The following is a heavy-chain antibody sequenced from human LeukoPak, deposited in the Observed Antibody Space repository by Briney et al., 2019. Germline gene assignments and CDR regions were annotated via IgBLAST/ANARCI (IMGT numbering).Heavy chain of an antibody. CDR1: GFTFSSYA. J-gene: IGHJ4*02. CDR2: ISGSGGST. D-gene: IGHD6-13*01. CDR3: AKVRQQHYYFDY. Sequence: GGSLRLSCAASGFTFSSYAMSWVRQAPGKGLEWVSAISGSGGSTYYADSVRGRFTISRDNSKNTPYLQMNSLRAEDTAVYYCAKVRQQHYYFDYWGQGTLVTVSS. V-gene: IGHV3-23*01.